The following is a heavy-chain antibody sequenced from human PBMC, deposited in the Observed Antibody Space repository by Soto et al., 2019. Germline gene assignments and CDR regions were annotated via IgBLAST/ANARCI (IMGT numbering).Heavy chain of an antibody. CDR2: IYYSGGT. J-gene: IGHJ6*02. CDR3: ACIFSGGYGYGFYYYGMDV. D-gene: IGHD5-18*01. V-gene: IGHV4-39*01. Sequence: SETLSLTCTVYGGSISSSSYYWGWIRQPPGKGLEWIGSIYYSGGTYYNPSLKSRVTISVDTSKNQFSLKLSSVTAADTAVYYCACIFSGGYGYGFYYYGMDVWGQGTTVT. CDR1: GGSISSSSYY.